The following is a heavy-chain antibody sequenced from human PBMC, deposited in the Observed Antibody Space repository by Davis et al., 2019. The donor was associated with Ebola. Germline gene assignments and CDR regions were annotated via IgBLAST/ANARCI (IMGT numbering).Heavy chain of an antibody. CDR2: IWYDGSNK. D-gene: IGHD1-26*01. CDR1: GFTFSSYG. Sequence: PGGSLRLSCAASGFTFSSYGMHWVRQAPGKGLEWVAVIWYDGSNKYYADSVKGRFTISRDNSKNTLYLQMNSLRAEDTAVYYCARDASIVGADYFDYWGQGTLVTVSS. V-gene: IGHV3-33*01. J-gene: IGHJ4*02. CDR3: ARDASIVGADYFDY.